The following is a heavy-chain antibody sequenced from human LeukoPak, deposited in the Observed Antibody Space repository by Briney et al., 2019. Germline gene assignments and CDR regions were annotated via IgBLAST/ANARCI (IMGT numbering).Heavy chain of an antibody. Sequence: PSETLSLTCTVSGGSISSGSYYWGWIRQPPGKGLEWLGTVFYSGTTYYNPSLKSRVTISVDTSKNQLSLGLSSVTAADTAVYYCARLDSGAYFFDYWGDGTLFTVSS. J-gene: IGHJ4*01. CDR1: GGSISSGSYY. CDR2: VFYSGTT. CDR3: ARLDSGAYFFDY. D-gene: IGHD4-17*01. V-gene: IGHV4-39*01.